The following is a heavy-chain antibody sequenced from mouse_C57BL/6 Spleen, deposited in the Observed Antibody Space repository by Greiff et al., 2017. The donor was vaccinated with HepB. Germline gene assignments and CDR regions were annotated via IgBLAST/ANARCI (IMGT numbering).Heavy chain of an antibody. D-gene: IGHD4-1*01. V-gene: IGHV1-82*01. CDR1: GYAFSSSW. CDR3: TREELGYYFGY. CDR2: IYPGDGDT. Sequence: VQLQQSGPELVKPGASVKISCKASGYAFSSSWMNWVKQRPGKGLEWIGRIYPGDGDTNYNGKFKGKATLTADKSSSTAYMQLSSLTSEDSAVYFCTREELGYYFGYWGQGTTLTVSS. J-gene: IGHJ2*01.